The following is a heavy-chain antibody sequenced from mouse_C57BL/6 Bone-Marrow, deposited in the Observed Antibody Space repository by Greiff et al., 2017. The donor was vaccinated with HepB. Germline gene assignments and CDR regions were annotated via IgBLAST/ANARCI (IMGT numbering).Heavy chain of an antibody. Sequence: VMLVESGPELVKPGASVKISCKASGYAFSSSWMNWVKQRPGKGLEWIGRIYPGDGDTNYNGKFKGKATLTADKSSSTAYMQLSSLTSEDSAVYFCARELVYYGNYYAMDYWGQGTSVTVSS. D-gene: IGHD2-1*01. CDR1: GYAFSSSW. J-gene: IGHJ4*01. V-gene: IGHV1-82*01. CDR3: ARELVYYGNYYAMDY. CDR2: IYPGDGDT.